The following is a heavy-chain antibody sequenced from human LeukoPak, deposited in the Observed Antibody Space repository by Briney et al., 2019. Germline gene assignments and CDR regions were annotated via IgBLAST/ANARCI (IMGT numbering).Heavy chain of an antibody. CDR1: GFTFSSYS. J-gene: IGHJ3*02. Sequence: PGGSLRLSCAASGFTFSSYSMNWVRQAPGKGLEWVSSISSSSSYIYYADSVKGRFTISRDNANNLVYLQMNSLRAEDTAVYYCARDRRPLGSSLGGPRDPFDKWGQGTMVTVSS. D-gene: IGHD1-26*01. CDR3: ARDRRPLGSSLGGPRDPFDK. CDR2: ISSSSSYI. V-gene: IGHV3-21*06.